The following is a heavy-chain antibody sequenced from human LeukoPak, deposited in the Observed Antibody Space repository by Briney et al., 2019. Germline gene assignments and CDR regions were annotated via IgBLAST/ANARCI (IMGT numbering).Heavy chain of an antibody. J-gene: IGHJ4*02. CDR2: ISWNSGSI. CDR1: GFTFDDYA. D-gene: IGHD1-7*01. Sequence: GGSLRLSCAASGFTFDDYAMHWVRQAPGKGLEGVSGISWNSGSIGYADSVKGRFTISRDNAKNSLYLQMNSLRAEDTALYYCAKDWGTTGSLDYWGQGTLVTVSS. CDR3: AKDWGTTGSLDY. V-gene: IGHV3-9*01.